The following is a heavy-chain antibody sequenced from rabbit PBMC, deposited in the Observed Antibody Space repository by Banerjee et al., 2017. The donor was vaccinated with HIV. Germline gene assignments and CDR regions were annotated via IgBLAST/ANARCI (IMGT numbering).Heavy chain of an antibody. CDR2: IYPGSSGST. Sequence: QEQLKESGGDLVKPGASLTLTCKASGFTISSSYYMCWVRQAPGKGLEWIACIYPGSSGSTYYASWAKGRFTISRTSSTTVALQMTSLTAADPATYFCARDLAGVIGWNFNLWGPGTLVTVS. J-gene: IGHJ4*01. V-gene: IGHV1S45*01. CDR1: GFTISSSYY. CDR3: ARDLAGVIGWNFNL. D-gene: IGHD4-1*01.